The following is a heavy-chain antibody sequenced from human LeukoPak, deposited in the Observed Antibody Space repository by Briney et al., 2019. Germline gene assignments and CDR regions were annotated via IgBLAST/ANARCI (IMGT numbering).Heavy chain of an antibody. V-gene: IGHV1-69*05. CDR1: GGTFSSYA. J-gene: IGHJ4*02. D-gene: IGHD3-22*01. CDR3: ARDFYDSSGAIDY. CDR2: IIPIFGTA. Sequence: GASVKVSCKASGGTFSSYAISWVRQAPGQGLEWMGGIIPIFGTANYAQKFQGRVTMTRDMSTSTVYMELSSLRSEDTAVYYCARDFYDSSGAIDYWGQGTLVTVSS.